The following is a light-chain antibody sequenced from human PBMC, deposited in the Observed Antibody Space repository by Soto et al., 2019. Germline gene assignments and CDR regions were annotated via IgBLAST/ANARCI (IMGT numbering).Light chain of an antibody. Sequence: DIQMTQSPSTLSASVGDRVTITCRASQSVTEWLAWYQQKPGKAPNLLIYKASSLQSGGPSRFSGSGFGTEFTLTISSLQPDDFATYYCQQYSIYPWTFGQGTKVEIK. J-gene: IGKJ1*01. CDR2: KAS. V-gene: IGKV1-5*03. CDR3: QQYSIYPWT. CDR1: QSVTEW.